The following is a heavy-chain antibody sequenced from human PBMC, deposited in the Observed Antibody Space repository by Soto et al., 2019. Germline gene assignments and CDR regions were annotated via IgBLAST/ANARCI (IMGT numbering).Heavy chain of an antibody. V-gene: IGHV3-30*18. CDR1: GFTSSSFV. CDR2: ISSDGKNQ. D-gene: IGHD3-10*01. Sequence: QVQLVASGGGVVQPGRSLRLSCAASGFTSSSFVIHWVRQAPGKGLEWLAVISSDGKNQYYADSVKGRFTISRDNSKNTLYLQVNSLRAEDTAVYFCAKERGVLDAFDIWGQGTMVTVSS. CDR3: AKERGVLDAFDI. J-gene: IGHJ3*02.